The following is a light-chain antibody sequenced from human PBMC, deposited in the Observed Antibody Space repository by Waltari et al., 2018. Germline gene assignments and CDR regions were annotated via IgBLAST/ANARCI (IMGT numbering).Light chain of an antibody. J-gene: IGLJ3*02. Sequence: QSALTQPASVSESPGQSVPMSCTGTRPHVGNYNLVSWYQQFPGTVPKLIIYEGNKRPSGIPARCAGAKSGNRASLTIPGLQTEDEAEYYCCSFAGRCTWVFGGGTKLSVL. CDR2: EGN. CDR3: CSFAGRCTWV. V-gene: IGLV2-23*01. CDR1: RPHVGNYNL.